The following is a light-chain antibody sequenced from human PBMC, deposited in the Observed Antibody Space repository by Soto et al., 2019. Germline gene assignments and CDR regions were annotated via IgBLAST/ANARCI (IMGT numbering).Light chain of an antibody. J-gene: IGLJ1*01. CDR3: QSYDSSLSGYV. CDR2: GNS. V-gene: IGLV1-40*01. CDR1: SSNIGAGYD. Sequence: VLKRPPSGSGVPGRGGSIFYTESSSNIGAGYDVHWYQQLPGTAPKLLIYGNSNRPSGVPDRFSGSKSGTSASLAITGLQAEDEADYYCQSYDSSLSGYVFGTGTKVTVL.